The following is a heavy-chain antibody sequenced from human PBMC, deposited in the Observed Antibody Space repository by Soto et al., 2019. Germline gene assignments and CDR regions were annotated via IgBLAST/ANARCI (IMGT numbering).Heavy chain of an antibody. D-gene: IGHD4-17*01. CDR1: GFTFSTSW. V-gene: IGHV3-7*01. Sequence: VQLVESGGGLVQPGGSLRLSCLASGFTFSTSWMTWVRQAPGKGLEWVANMKGDGSKENYVDSVKGRFTISRDNAKNALFLQMQSLRDEDTALYYCARDLNYGVSTVYYDVFDTWGQGTMVTVSP. CDR2: MKGDGSKE. J-gene: IGHJ3*02. CDR3: ARDLNYGVSTVYYDVFDT.